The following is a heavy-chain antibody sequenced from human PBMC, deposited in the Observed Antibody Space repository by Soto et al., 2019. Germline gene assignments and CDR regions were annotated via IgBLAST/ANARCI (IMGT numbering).Heavy chain of an antibody. V-gene: IGHV1-18*01. Sequence: GASVKVSCKASGYTFTSSGITWVRQAPGQGLEWMGWISAYNGNTNYAQKLQGRVTMTTDTSTSTAYMELRSLRSDDTAVYYCARDPGYDFWTPESVPLYYYYYYMDVWGKGTTVTVSS. CDR3: ARDPGYDFWTPESVPLYYYYYYMDV. D-gene: IGHD3-3*01. J-gene: IGHJ6*03. CDR2: ISAYNGNT. CDR1: GYTFTSSG.